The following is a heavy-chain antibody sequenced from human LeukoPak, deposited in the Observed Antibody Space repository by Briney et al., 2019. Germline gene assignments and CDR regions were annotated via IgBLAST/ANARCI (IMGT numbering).Heavy chain of an antibody. V-gene: IGHV4-34*01. CDR3: ARAPIGCSGGSCYSRYYYYYGMDV. CDR1: GGSFSGYY. Sequence: PSETLSLTCAVYGGSFSGYYWSWIRQPPGKGLERIGEINHSGSTNYNPSLKSRVTISVDTSKNQFSLKLSSVTAADPAVYYCARAPIGCSGGSCYSRYYYYYGMDVWGKGTTVTVSS. CDR2: INHSGST. D-gene: IGHD2-15*01. J-gene: IGHJ6*04.